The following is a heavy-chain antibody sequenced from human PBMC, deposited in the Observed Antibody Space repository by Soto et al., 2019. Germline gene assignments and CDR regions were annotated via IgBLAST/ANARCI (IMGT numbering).Heavy chain of an antibody. J-gene: IGHJ4*02. Sequence: GGSLRLSCTASGFTFGDYAMSWFRQAPGKGLEWVGFIRSKAYGGTTEYAASVKGRFTISRDDSKSIAYLQMNSLKTEDTAVYYCTRERWAEDSSGYQAHFDYWGQGTLVTVSS. CDR3: TRERWAEDSSGYQAHFDY. D-gene: IGHD3-22*01. CDR2: IRSKAYGGTT. CDR1: GFTFGDYA. V-gene: IGHV3-49*03.